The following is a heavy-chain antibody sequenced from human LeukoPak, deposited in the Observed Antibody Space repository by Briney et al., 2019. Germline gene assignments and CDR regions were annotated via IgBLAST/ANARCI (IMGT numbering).Heavy chain of an antibody. CDR1: GLTFSSYA. CDR3: AKDGRKPTYYYYGMDV. V-gene: IGHV3-23*01. CDR2: ISGSGGST. D-gene: IGHD1-26*01. J-gene: IGHJ6*02. Sequence: GGSLRLSCAASGLTFSSYAMSWVRQAPGKGLEWVSAISGSGGSTYYADSVKGRFTISRDNSKNTLYLQMNSLRAEDTAVYYCAKDGRKPTYYYYGMDVWGQGTTVTVSS.